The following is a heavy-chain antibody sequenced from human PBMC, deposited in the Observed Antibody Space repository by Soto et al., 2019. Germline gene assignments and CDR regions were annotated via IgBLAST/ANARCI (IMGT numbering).Heavy chain of an antibody. V-gene: IGHV5-10-1*01. CDR2: IDPSDSYT. CDR1: GYSFTRYS. CDR3: ARLGCSGGSCYSGWYYYGMDV. D-gene: IGHD2-15*01. Sequence: GNSLKISCTGAGYSFTRYSISWVRQMPGKGLERMGRIDPSDSYTNYSPSFQGHVTISADKSISTAYLQWSSLKASDTAMYYCARLGCSGGSCYSGWYYYGMDVWGQGTTVTVSS. J-gene: IGHJ6*02.